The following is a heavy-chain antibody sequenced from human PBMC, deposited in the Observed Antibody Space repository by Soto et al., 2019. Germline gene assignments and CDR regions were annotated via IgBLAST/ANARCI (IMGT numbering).Heavy chain of an antibody. D-gene: IGHD3-22*01. CDR1: GYTFTSYG. V-gene: IGHV1-18*01. J-gene: IGHJ4*02. CDR3: ARSIVVVTSFEY. CDR2: ISAYNGNT. Sequence: GASVKVSFKASGYTFTSYGISWVRQAPGQGLEWMGWISAYNGNTKYSQKFQGRVTITRDTSASTAYMELSSLRSEDTAVYYCARSIVVVTSFEYWGQGTLVTVSS.